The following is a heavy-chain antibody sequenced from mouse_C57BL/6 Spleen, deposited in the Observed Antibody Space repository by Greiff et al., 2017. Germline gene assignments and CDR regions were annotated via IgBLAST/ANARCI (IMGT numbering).Heavy chain of an antibody. Sequence: VQLQESGPELVKPGASVKISCKASGYTFTDYYMNWVKQRPGQGLEWIGWIYPGGGNTKYTAKFKGKATLTVDTSSSTAYLQLSSLTSEDSAVYFCAGSVAYYFDYWGQGTTLTVSS. CDR1: GYTFTDYY. CDR2: IYPGGGNT. CDR3: AGSVAYYFDY. J-gene: IGHJ2*01. D-gene: IGHD1-1*02. V-gene: IGHV1-84*01.